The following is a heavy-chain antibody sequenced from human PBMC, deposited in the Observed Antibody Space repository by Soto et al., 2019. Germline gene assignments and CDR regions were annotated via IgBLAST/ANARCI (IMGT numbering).Heavy chain of an antibody. D-gene: IGHD3-10*01. CDR2: INPNSGGT. Sequence: QVQLVQSGAEVKKPGASVKVSCKASGYTFTGYYMHWVRQAPGQGLEWMGWINPNSGGTNYAQKFQGRVTMTRDTSISTAYMELSRLRSDDTAVYYCARDHYYGSGSYYGTRGMDVWGQGTTVTVSS. J-gene: IGHJ6*02. CDR1: GYTFTGYY. V-gene: IGHV1-2*02. CDR3: ARDHYYGSGSYYGTRGMDV.